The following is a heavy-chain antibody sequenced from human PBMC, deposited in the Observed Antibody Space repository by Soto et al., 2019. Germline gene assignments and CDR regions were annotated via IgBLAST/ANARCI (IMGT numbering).Heavy chain of an antibody. J-gene: IGHJ6*02. Sequence: GASVKVSCKASGYTFTSYAMHWVRQAPGQRLEWMGWINAGNGNTKYSQKFQGRVTITRDTSASTAYMELSSLRSEDTAVYYCAMGATRGYYYGMDVWGQGTTVTVS. D-gene: IGHD1-26*01. CDR2: INAGNGNT. CDR3: AMGATRGYYYGMDV. V-gene: IGHV1-3*01. CDR1: GYTFTSYA.